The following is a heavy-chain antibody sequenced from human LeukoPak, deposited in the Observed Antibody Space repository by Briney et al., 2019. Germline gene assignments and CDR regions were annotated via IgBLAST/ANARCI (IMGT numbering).Heavy chain of an antibody. CDR3: VRVPTNSYGFGQ. V-gene: IGHV3-74*01. CDR2: INEDGTGA. D-gene: IGHD5-18*01. CDR1: GFSLSTYW. Sequence: PGGSLRPSCAASGFSLSTYWMHWVRHAPGKGLVWVAHINEDGTGASHADSVKGRFTISRDNAKNTLYLQMNGLRVDDTAVYYCVRVPTNSYGFGQWGQGSLVTVSS. J-gene: IGHJ4*02.